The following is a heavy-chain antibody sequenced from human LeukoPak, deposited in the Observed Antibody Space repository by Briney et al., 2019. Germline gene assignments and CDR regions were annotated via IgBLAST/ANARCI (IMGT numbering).Heavy chain of an antibody. V-gene: IGHV1-69*13. CDR1: GGTFSSYA. CDR2: IIPIFGTA. Sequence: SVKVSCKASGGTFSSYAISWVRQAPGQGLEWMGGIIPIFGTANYAQKFQGRVTITADESTSPAYMELSSLRSEDTAVYYCAREPRPVGATSFGYYFDYWGQGTLVTVSS. J-gene: IGHJ4*02. D-gene: IGHD1-26*01. CDR3: AREPRPVGATSFGYYFDY.